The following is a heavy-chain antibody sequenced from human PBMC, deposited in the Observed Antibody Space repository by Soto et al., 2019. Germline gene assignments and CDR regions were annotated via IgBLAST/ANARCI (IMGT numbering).Heavy chain of an antibody. CDR1: GYSFSYYF. CDR3: ARIKGGLNYYNGMDV. Sequence: ASVKLSCKPSGYSFSYYFIQWVRQAPGQGLEWVAWINPKTAATNYAKKFQGRVSLTWDTSSTTAYMELTRLRPDDPAVYYCARIKGGLNYYNGMDVWRQGTTVTVSS. V-gene: IGHV1-2*02. CDR2: INPKTAAT. D-gene: IGHD3-16*01. J-gene: IGHJ6*02.